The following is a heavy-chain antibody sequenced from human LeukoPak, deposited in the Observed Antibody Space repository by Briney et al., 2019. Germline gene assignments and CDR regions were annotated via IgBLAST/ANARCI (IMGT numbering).Heavy chain of an antibody. CDR3: ARGGPSGSLYSQVNWFDP. CDR1: GSRFTTYW. J-gene: IGHJ5*02. D-gene: IGHD3-10*01. V-gene: IGHV5-51*01. CDR2: INPGDSYT. Sequence: GGSLEISRKGSGSRFTTYWIVWVRQVPGKGLGGVGIINPGDSYTRHSPSFEGHVTMSADKSIGTAYLQWSSLKASDTAIYYGARGGPSGSLYSQVNWFDPWGQGTLVTVSP.